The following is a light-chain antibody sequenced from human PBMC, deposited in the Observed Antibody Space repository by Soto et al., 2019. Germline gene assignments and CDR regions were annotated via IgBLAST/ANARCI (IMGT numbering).Light chain of an antibody. J-gene: IGKJ4*01. CDR3: QQYGSSPWT. V-gene: IGKV3-20*01. Sequence: EIVLTQSPGTLSLSPGERATLSCRASQSVSSSYLAWYQQKPGQAPRLLIYGASSRATGIPDRFSGSGSGTDFTLTISRLEPEDGAVYYCQQYGSSPWTFGGGTKVEIK. CDR1: QSVSSSY. CDR2: GAS.